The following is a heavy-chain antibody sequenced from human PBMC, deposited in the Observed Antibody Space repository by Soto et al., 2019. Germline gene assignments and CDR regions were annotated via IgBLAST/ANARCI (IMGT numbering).Heavy chain of an antibody. CDR1: GGSISSGGYY. CDR3: ARVHDFWSGSPIDP. D-gene: IGHD3-3*01. CDR2: IYYSGST. J-gene: IGHJ5*02. V-gene: IGHV4-31*03. Sequence: SETLSLTCTVSGGSISSGGYYWSWIRQHPGKGLEWIGYIYYSGSTYYNPSLKSRVTISVDTSKNQFPLKLSSVTAADTAVYYCARVHDFWSGSPIDPWGQGTLVTVSS.